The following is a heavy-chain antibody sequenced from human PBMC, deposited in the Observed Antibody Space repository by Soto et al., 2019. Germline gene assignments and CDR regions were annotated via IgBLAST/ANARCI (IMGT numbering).Heavy chain of an antibody. J-gene: IGHJ4*02. CDR2: INPNSGGT. CDR1: GYTFTGYD. V-gene: IGHV1-2*02. CDR3: ARDLAKGGGSASFDY. Sequence: QVQLVQSGAEVKKPGASVKVSCKASGYTFTGYDIHWVRQAPGQGLEWMGWINPNSGGTKYPQKFQGRVTMTRDTSIRTVYMSLTGRKSDDTAVYFCARDLAKGGGSASFDYWGQGTLVAVSS. D-gene: IGHD2-15*01.